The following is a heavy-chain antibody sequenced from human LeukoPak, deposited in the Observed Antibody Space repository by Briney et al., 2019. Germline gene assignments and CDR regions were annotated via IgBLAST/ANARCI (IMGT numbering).Heavy chain of an antibody. CDR1: GFTLSSYG. D-gene: IGHD3-10*01. Sequence: QPGGSLRLSCAASGFTLSSYGMHWVRQAPGKGLEWVAVISYDGSNKYYADSVKGRFTISRDNSKSTLYLQMNSLRAEDTAVYYCAKGSSFDYWGQGTLVTVSS. V-gene: IGHV3-30*18. J-gene: IGHJ4*02. CDR3: AKGSSFDY. CDR2: ISYDGSNK.